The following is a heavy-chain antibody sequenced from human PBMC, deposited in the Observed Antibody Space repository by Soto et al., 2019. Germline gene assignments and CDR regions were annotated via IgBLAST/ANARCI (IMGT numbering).Heavy chain of an antibody. CDR3: ASKFGELLADAFDI. CDR1: GGSISGYF. Sequence: PSETLSLTCTVSGGSISGYFWSWIRQPPGETLEWIGNIYDRENINYNPSHKSRVTISVDKSKNQFSLKLSSVTAADTAVYYCASKFGELLADAFDIWGQGTMVTVSS. J-gene: IGHJ3*02. CDR2: IYDRENI. D-gene: IGHD3-10*01. V-gene: IGHV4-59*12.